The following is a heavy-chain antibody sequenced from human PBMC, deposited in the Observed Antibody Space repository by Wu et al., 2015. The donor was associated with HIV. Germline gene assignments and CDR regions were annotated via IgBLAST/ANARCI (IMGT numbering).Heavy chain of an antibody. CDR1: GGTSSSYA. Sequence: QVQLVQSGAEVKKPGSSVKVSCKASGGTSSSYAISWVRQAPGQGLEWMGRIIPIFGTANYAQKFQGRVTITADESTSTAYMELSSLRSEDTAVYYCARELGATWIQLTDDAFDIWGQGTMVTVSS. CDR2: IIPIFGTA. CDR3: ARELGATWIQLTDDAFDI. D-gene: IGHD5-18*01. V-gene: IGHV1-69*13. J-gene: IGHJ3*02.